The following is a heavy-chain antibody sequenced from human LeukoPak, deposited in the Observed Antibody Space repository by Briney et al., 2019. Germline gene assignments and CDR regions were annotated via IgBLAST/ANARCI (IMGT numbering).Heavy chain of an antibody. CDR1: GFTFSTYN. V-gene: IGHV3-48*01. J-gene: IGHJ6*03. D-gene: IGHD3-3*01. Sequence: GGSLRLSCGGSGFTFSTYNMHWVRQAPGKGLEWVSYISSSSDKIYYADSVKGRFTISRDNAKNSLYLQMNSLRAEDTAVYYCARVRGDMDVWGKGTTVTISS. CDR3: ARVRGDMDV. CDR2: ISSSSDKI.